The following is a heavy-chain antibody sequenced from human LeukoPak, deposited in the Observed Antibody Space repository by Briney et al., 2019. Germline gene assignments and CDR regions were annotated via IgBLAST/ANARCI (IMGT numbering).Heavy chain of an antibody. D-gene: IGHD6-13*01. V-gene: IGHV4-59*01. CDR1: GGSISSYY. Sequence: PSETLSLTCTVSGGSISSYYWSWIRQPPGKGLEWIGYIYYSGSTNYNPSLKSRVTISVDTSKNQFSLKLSSVTAADTAVYYCARLTDSSSWTYYYYGMDVWGQGTTVTVSS. CDR2: IYYSGST. CDR3: ARLTDSSSWTYYYYGMDV. J-gene: IGHJ6*02.